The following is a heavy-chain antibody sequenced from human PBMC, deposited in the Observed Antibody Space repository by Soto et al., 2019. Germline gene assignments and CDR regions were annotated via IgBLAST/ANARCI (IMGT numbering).Heavy chain of an antibody. V-gene: IGHV3-21*01. CDR3: ARDRYSGFDLKY. CDR1: GFTFDSYA. Sequence: GGSLSLSCAAYGFTFDSYAMTWVRQAPGMGLEWVASITSSSSYIYYADSLKGRFTISRDNAKNSLFLQMNSLRADDTAVYYCARDRYSGFDLKYWGQGTLVTVSS. D-gene: IGHD5-12*01. J-gene: IGHJ4*02. CDR2: ITSSSSYI.